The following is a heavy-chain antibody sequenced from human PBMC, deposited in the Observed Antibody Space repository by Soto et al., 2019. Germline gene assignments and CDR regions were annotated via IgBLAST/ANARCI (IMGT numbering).Heavy chain of an antibody. Sequence: ASVKVACKASGYTFTSYGISWVRQAPGQGLEWMGWISAYNVNTNYAQKLQGRVTMTTDTSTSTAYMELRSLRSDDTAVYYCARAPGGDRNLGYYYYYGMDVWGQGTTLTVS. CDR2: ISAYNVNT. CDR3: ARAPGGDRNLGYYYYYGMDV. J-gene: IGHJ6*02. V-gene: IGHV1-18*04. D-gene: IGHD2-21*02. CDR1: GYTFTSYG.